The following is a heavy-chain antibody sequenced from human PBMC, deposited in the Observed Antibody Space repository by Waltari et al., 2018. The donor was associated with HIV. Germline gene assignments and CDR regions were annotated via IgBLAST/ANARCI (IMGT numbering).Heavy chain of an antibody. CDR3: ARDKQDLFRYYYDSSGYFDY. D-gene: IGHD3-22*01. J-gene: IGHJ4*02. V-gene: IGHV1-2*02. CDR1: GYTFTGYY. Sequence: QVQLVQSGAEVKKPGASVKVSCKASGYTFTGYYMHWVRQAPGQGLEWMGWINPNSGGTNYAQKFQGRVTMTRDTSISTAYMELSRLRSDDTAVYYCARDKQDLFRYYYDSSGYFDYWGQGTLVTVSS. CDR2: INPNSGGT.